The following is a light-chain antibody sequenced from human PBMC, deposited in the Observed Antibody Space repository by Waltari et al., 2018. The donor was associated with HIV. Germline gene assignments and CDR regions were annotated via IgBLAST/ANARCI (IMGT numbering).Light chain of an antibody. CDR2: DAF. J-gene: IGKJ2*01. V-gene: IGKV3-20*01. CDR3: QQYRSSPGT. CDR1: QSVGNNY. Sequence: DIVLPQSPGTLPLSPGERATLTCRASQSVGNNYLAWYQQKPGQAPSLLVYDAFNRATGIPDRFSGSGSGTEFTLTISRLEPEDFAMYYCQQYRSSPGTFGQGTKVEIK.